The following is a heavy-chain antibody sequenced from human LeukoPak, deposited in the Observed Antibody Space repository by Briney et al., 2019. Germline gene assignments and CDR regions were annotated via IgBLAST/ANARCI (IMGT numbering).Heavy chain of an antibody. J-gene: IGHJ3*02. V-gene: IGHV4-61*01. D-gene: IGHD2-15*01. CDR1: GGSVSSGSYY. Sequence: SETLSLTCTVSGGSVSSGSYYWSWIRQPPGKGLEWIGYIYYSGSTNYNPSLKSRATISVDTSKNQFSLKLSSVTAADTAVYYCARDCSGGSCYSRFAAFDIWGQGTMVTVSS. CDR2: IYYSGST. CDR3: ARDCSGGSCYSRFAAFDI.